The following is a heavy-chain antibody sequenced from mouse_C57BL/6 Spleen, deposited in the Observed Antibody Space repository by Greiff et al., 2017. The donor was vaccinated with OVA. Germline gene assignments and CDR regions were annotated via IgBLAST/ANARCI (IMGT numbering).Heavy chain of an antibody. D-gene: IGHD1-1*01. CDR1: GYTFTSYW. CDR3: AREDDGSSWCAY. V-gene: IGHV1-52*01. Sequence: VQLQQPGAELVRPGSSVKLSCKASGYTFTSYWMHWVKQRPIQGLEWIGNIDPSDSETHYNQKFKDKATLTVDKSSSTAYMQLSSLTSEDSAVYYCAREDDGSSWCAYWGQGTLVTVSA. J-gene: IGHJ3*01. CDR2: IDPSDSET.